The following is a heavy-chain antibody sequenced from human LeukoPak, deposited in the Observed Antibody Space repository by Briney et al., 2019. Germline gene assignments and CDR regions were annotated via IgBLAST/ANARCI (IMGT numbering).Heavy chain of an antibody. D-gene: IGHD3-10*01. J-gene: IGHJ5*02. CDR1: GFSLSMNGVG. CDR3: ARTVAHYHSGTFYKFFWFDP. Sequence: SGPTLVNPTQTLTLTCTFSGFSLSMNGVGVGWIRQPPGKALEWLALIYWDDDKRYTPSLRNRLTITKDTSENQVVLTMTTMDPVDTATYYCARTVAHYHSGTFYKFFWFDPWGQGTPVAVSS. V-gene: IGHV2-5*02. CDR2: IYWDDDK.